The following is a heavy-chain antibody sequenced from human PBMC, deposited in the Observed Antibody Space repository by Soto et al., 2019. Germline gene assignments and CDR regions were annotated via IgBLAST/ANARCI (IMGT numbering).Heavy chain of an antibody. D-gene: IGHD6-19*01. CDR3: ARGVAGSYYYYGMDV. CDR2: IIPIFGTA. V-gene: IGHV1-69*06. Sequence: QVQLVQSGAEVKKPGSAVKVSCKASGGTFSSYAISWVRQAPGQGRDWMGGIIPIFGTANYAQKFQGRVTITADKSTSTAYMELSSLRSEDTAVYYCARGVAGSYYYYGMDVWGQGTTVTVSS. CDR1: GGTFSSYA. J-gene: IGHJ6*02.